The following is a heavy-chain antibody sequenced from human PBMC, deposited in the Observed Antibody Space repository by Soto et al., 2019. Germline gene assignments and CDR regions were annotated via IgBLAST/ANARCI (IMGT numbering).Heavy chain of an antibody. CDR2: IYPGDSDT. CDR1: GYSFTSYW. D-gene: IGHD3-9*01. J-gene: IGHJ4*02. CDR3: ARSQLRYFDWAKWHYFDY. Sequence: GESLKISCKGSGYSFTSYWIGWVRQMPGKGLEWMGIIYPGDSDTRYSPSFQGQVTISADKSISTAYLQWSSLKASDTAMYYCARSQLRYFDWAKWHYFDYWGQGTLVTVSS. V-gene: IGHV5-51*01.